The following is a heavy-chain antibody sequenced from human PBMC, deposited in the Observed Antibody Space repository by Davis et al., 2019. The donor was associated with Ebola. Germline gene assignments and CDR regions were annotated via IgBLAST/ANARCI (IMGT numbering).Heavy chain of an antibody. V-gene: IGHV3-21*01. CDR1: GFAFSNNA. J-gene: IGHJ4*02. CDR3: ARDSDDYSFDY. D-gene: IGHD4-11*01. Sequence: LKISCAASGFAFSNNAMTWVRQAPGKGLEWVSSISSSSSYIYYADSVKGRFTISRDNAKNSLHLQMNSLRPEDTAVYYCARDSDDYSFDYWGQGTLVTVSS. CDR2: ISSSSSYI.